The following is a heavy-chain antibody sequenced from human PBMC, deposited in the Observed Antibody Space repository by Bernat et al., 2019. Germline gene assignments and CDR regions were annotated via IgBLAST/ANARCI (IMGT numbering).Heavy chain of an antibody. J-gene: IGHJ6*02. V-gene: IGHV4-59*12. CDR2: IYHSGST. CDR3: ARGAPAAIPYYYYGMDV. Sequence: QVQLQESGPGLVQPSETLSLTCTVSGGSISSSYWNWIRQPPGKGLEWIGYIYHSGSTYYNPSLKSRVTISVDRSKNQFSLNLSSVTAADTAVYYCARGAPAAIPYYYYGMDVWGQGTTVTVSS. D-gene: IGHD2-2*02. CDR1: GGSISSSY.